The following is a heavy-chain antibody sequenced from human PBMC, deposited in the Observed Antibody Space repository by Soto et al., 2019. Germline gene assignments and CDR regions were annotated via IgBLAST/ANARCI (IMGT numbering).Heavy chain of an antibody. Sequence: GASVKVSCKASGYAFTSYDINWVRQATGQGLEWMGWMNPNSGNTGYAQKFQGRVTMTRNTSISTAYMELSSLRSEDTAVYYCAREGGYGDYGYYYYYMDVWGKGTTVTVSS. CDR3: AREGGYGDYGYYYYYMDV. CDR2: MNPNSGNT. J-gene: IGHJ6*03. CDR1: GYAFTSYD. D-gene: IGHD4-17*01. V-gene: IGHV1-8*01.